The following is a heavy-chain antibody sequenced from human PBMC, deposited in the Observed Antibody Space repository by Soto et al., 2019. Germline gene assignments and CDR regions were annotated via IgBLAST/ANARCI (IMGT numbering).Heavy chain of an antibody. CDR2: VNPSGGST. J-gene: IGHJ3*02. CDR3: AREENCSDGI. CDR1: GYIFTAYS. V-gene: IGHV1-46*01. D-gene: IGHD6-19*01. Sequence: ASVKVSCKASGYIFTAYSMHWVRQAPGQGLEWMGVVNPSGGSTNYAQKFQGRITMTRDTSTSTVYMDLSSLTSEDTAVYYCAREENCSDGIWGQGTMVTVSS.